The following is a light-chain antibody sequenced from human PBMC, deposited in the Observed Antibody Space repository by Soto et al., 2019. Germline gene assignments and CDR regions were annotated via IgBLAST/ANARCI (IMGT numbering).Light chain of an antibody. Sequence: HSALTQPASVSGSPGQSITISCTGTSSDIGAYNYVSWYQQHPDKAPKLIIYEVNHRPSGVSNRFSGSKSGNTASLTISGLQAEDEAHYYCSSYTAISTLIFGGGTKVTVL. CDR3: SSYTAISTLI. J-gene: IGLJ2*01. V-gene: IGLV2-14*01. CDR1: SSDIGAYNY. CDR2: EVN.